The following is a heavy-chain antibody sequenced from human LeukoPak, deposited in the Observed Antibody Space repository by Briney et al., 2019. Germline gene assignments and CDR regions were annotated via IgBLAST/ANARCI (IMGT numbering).Heavy chain of an antibody. D-gene: IGHD2-2*02. J-gene: IGHJ5*02. CDR2: ISAYNGNT. CDR3: ARVAWRYCSSTSCYTFGWFDP. CDR1: GYTFTSYG. Sequence: ASVKVSCKASGYTFTSYGISWVRQAPGQGLEWMGWISAYNGNTNYAQKLQGRVTMTTDTPTSTAYMELRSLRSDDTAVYYCARVAWRYCSSTSCYTFGWFDPWGQGTLVTVSS. V-gene: IGHV1-18*01.